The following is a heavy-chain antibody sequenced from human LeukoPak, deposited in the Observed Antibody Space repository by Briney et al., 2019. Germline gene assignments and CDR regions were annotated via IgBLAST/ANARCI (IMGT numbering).Heavy chain of an antibody. CDR3: ARLRPEWGDSSGYYLDY. CDR1: GGSISSSSYY. D-gene: IGHD3-22*01. V-gene: IGHV4-39*01. CDR2: IYYSGST. J-gene: IGHJ4*02. Sequence: SETLSLTCTVSGGSISSSSYYWGWIRQPPGKGLEWIGSIYYSGSTYYNPSLKSRVTISVDTSKNQFSLKLSSVTAADTAVYYCARLRPEWGDSSGYYLDYWGQGTLVTVSS.